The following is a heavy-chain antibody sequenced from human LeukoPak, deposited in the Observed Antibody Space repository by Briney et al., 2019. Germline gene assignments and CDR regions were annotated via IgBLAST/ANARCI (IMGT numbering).Heavy chain of an antibody. D-gene: IGHD2-15*01. CDR1: GGTFSSYA. CDR2: IIPIFGTA. Sequence: ASVKVSCKASGGTFSSYAISWVRQAPGQGLEWMGGIIPIFGTANYAQKFQGRVTITADESTSTAYMELSSLRSEDTAVYYCARTSGYCSGGSCYSFDYWGQGTLVTVSS. CDR3: ARTSGYCSGGSCYSFDY. J-gene: IGHJ4*02. V-gene: IGHV1-69*13.